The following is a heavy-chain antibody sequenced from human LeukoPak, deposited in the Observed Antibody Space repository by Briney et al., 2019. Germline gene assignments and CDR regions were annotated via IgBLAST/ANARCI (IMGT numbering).Heavy chain of an antibody. J-gene: IGHJ6*02. Sequence: QSGGSLRLSCAASGFTFSSYGMHWVRQAPGKGLEWVSYISGSGNIIYYADSVKGRFTISRDNAKNSLYLQMNSLRAEDTAVYYCARPRSDLYGMDVWGQGTTVTVSS. CDR1: GFTFSSYG. CDR3: ARPRSDLYGMDV. CDR2: ISGSGNII. V-gene: IGHV3-48*04.